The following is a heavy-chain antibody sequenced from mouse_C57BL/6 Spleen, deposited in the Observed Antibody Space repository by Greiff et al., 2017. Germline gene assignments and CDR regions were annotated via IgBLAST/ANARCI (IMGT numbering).Heavy chain of an antibody. CDR3: AKIYYEGDYYAMDY. CDR2: INPSSGYT. CDR1: AYTFTSSW. Sequence: QVQLQQSGAELAKPGASVKLSCKASAYTFTSSWMHWVKQRPGQGLEWIGYINPSSGYTKYNQKFKDKATLTADKSSSTAYMQLSSLTYEDSAVYDCAKIYYEGDYYAMDYWGQGTSGTVSS. V-gene: IGHV1-7*01. D-gene: IGHD2-4*01. J-gene: IGHJ4*01.